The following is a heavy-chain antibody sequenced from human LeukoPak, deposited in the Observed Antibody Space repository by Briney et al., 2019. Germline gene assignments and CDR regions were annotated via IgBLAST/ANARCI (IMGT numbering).Heavy chain of an antibody. Sequence: ASVKVSCKASGYTFTGYYMHWVRQAPGQGLEWMGWINPNSGGTNYAQKFQGRVTMTRDTSISTAYMELSRLRPDDAAVYYCARSPRFLEWLSNWFDPWGQGTLVTVSS. CDR1: GYTFTGYY. D-gene: IGHD3-3*01. J-gene: IGHJ5*02. V-gene: IGHV1-2*02. CDR3: ARSPRFLEWLSNWFDP. CDR2: INPNSGGT.